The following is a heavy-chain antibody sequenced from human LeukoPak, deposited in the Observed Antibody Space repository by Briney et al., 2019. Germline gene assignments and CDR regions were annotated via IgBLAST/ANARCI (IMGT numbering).Heavy chain of an antibody. J-gene: IGHJ6*03. CDR1: GFTFCDNY. D-gene: IGHD6-6*01. V-gene: IGHV3-11*01. Sequence: AGSLRLSCAGSGFTFCDNYMSWIRQAPGKGLEWGSYISSSVSTIYYADSVKSRFTISRDNPKTSLYLQMNRLRAEDTAVYYCARLRSSSFYYYYMDVWGKGTTVTVSS. CDR3: ARLRSSSFYYYYMDV. CDR2: ISSSVSTI.